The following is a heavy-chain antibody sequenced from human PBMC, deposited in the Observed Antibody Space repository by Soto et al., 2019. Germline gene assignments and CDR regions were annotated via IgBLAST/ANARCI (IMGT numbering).Heavy chain of an antibody. CDR3: TTDSSGYYYVRRYFDY. V-gene: IGHV3-15*01. J-gene: IGHJ4*02. D-gene: IGHD3-22*01. CDR2: IKSKTDGGTT. Sequence: GGSLRLSCAASGFTFSNAWMSWFRQAPGKGLEWVGRIKSKTDGGTTDYAAPVKGRFTISRDDSKNTLYLQMNSLKTEDTAVYYCTTDSSGYYYVRRYFDYWGQGTLVTSPQ. CDR1: GFTFSNAW.